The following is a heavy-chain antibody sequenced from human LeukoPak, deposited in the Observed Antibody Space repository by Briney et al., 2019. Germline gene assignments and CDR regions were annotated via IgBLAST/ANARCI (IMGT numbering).Heavy chain of an antibody. CDR1: GVSISSSNW. J-gene: IGHJ4*02. V-gene: IGHV4-4*02. CDR3: ARDKDSSSWLYYFDY. D-gene: IGHD6-13*01. Sequence: SGALSLTCAVSGVSISSSNWWSWVRQPPGKGLEWIGEIYHSGSTNYNPSLKSRVTISVDKSKNQFSLKLSSVTAADTAVYYCARDKDSSSWLYYFDYWGQGTLVTVSS. CDR2: IYHSGST.